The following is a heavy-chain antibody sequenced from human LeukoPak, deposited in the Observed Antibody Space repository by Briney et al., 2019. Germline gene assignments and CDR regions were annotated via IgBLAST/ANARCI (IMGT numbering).Heavy chain of an antibody. Sequence: GGSLRLSCAASGFTFANAWMSWVRQAPGKGLEWVGRLKSKAAGGTTDYPTPVKGRFTISGDDLKNTLYLQMDSLKTEDTAVYYCLASLRTPGAFDIWGQGTMVTVSS. V-gene: IGHV3-15*01. CDR1: GFTFANAW. D-gene: IGHD1/OR15-1a*01. J-gene: IGHJ3*02. CDR2: LKSKAAGGTT. CDR3: LASLRTPGAFDI.